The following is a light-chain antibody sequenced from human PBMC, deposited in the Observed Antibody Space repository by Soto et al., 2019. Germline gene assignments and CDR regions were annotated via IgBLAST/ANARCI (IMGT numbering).Light chain of an antibody. Sequence: DIQMTQSPSTLSAVVGDRVTITCRASQNIYRWLAWYQQKPGKAPRLLIYKASSLESGVSSRFSGSGSGTEFTLTISSLQPDDFATYYCQQYNTYWRTFGQGTKLEIK. CDR2: KAS. CDR3: QQYNTYWRT. CDR1: QNIYRW. V-gene: IGKV1-5*03. J-gene: IGKJ2*01.